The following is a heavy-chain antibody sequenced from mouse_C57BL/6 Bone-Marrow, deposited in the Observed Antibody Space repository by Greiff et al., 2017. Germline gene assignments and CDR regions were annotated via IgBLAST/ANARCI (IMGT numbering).Heavy chain of an antibody. CDR3: AISPRSKDAMDY. J-gene: IGHJ4*01. Sequence: EVKLMESGGGLVQPGGSLKLSCAASGFTFSDYYMYWVRQTPEKRLEWVAYISNGGGSTYYPDTVKGRFTISRDNAKNTLYLQMSRLKSEDTAMYYCAISPRSKDAMDYWGQGTSVTVSS. V-gene: IGHV5-12*01. CDR1: GFTFSDYY. CDR2: ISNGGGST. D-gene: IGHD2-10*02.